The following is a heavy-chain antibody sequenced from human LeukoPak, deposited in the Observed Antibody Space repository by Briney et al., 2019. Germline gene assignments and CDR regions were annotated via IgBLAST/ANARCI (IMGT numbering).Heavy chain of an antibody. CDR2: IYYSGST. Sequence: SETLSLTCTVSGGSISSSSYYWGWIRQPPGKGLEWIGSIYYSGSTYYNPSLKSRVTISVDTSKNQFSLRLSSVTAADTAVYYCARFRYIYGSFDYWGQGTLVTVSS. V-gene: IGHV4-39*07. CDR3: ARFRYIYGSFDY. CDR1: GGSISSSSYY. D-gene: IGHD5-18*01. J-gene: IGHJ4*02.